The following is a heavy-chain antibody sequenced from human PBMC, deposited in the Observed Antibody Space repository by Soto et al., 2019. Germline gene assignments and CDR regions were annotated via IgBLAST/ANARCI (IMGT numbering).Heavy chain of an antibody. CDR3: AKGAVAGTPTSYYYYGMDV. V-gene: IGHV1-69*12. CDR1: GGTFRTYA. CDR2: IIPIFGKV. J-gene: IGHJ6*01. Sequence: QVQLLQSGAEVKKPGSSVRVSCEASGGTFRTYAISWVRQAPGQGLEWMGEIIPIFGKVNYAQKFQGRVTITEDESTTTVYMDLRSLTSEDTAVYYCAKGAVAGTPTSYYYYGMDVW. D-gene: IGHD6-19*01.